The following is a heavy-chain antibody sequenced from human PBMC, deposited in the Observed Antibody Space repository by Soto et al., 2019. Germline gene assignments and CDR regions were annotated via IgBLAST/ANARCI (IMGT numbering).Heavy chain of an antibody. CDR2: INHSGST. J-gene: IGHJ6*02. CDR1: GGSFSGYY. CDR3: ARGSADARSQIYYYYYGMDV. V-gene: IGHV4-34*01. Sequence: SETLSLTCAVYGGSFSGYYWSWIRQPPGKGLEWIGEINHSGSTNYNPSLKSRVTISVDTSKNQFSLKLSSVTAADTAVYYCARGSADARSQIYYYYYGMDVWGQGTTVTVSS. D-gene: IGHD2-2*01.